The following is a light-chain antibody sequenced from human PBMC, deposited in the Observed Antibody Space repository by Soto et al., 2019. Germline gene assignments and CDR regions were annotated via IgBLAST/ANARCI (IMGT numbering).Light chain of an antibody. CDR2: AAS. V-gene: IGKV1-6*01. J-gene: IGKJ1*01. Sequence: AIPLTQSPSSLSASAGGRVTITCRTRQASRTALGWYQQRPGKVPKLLIYAASTLQSGVPARFSGSGSGTDFTLTISSLQPEDFATYYCLLDFRYFWAFGQGTKVDIK. CDR3: LLDFRYFWA. CDR1: QASRTA.